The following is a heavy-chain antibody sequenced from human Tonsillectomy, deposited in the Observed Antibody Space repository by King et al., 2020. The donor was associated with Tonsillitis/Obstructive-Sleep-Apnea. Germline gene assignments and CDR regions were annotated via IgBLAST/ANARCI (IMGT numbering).Heavy chain of an antibody. CDR1: GFTVSSNY. Sequence: QLVQSGGGLIQPGGSLRLSCAASGFTVSSNYMSWVRQAPGKGLEWVSVIYSGGSTYYADSVKGRFTISRDNSKNTLYLQMNSLRAEDTAVYYCARDGXXAAGTARLFXYWGQGTLVTVS. CDR3: ARDGXXAAGTARLFXY. D-gene: IGHD6-6*01. CDR2: IYSGGST. J-gene: IGHJ4*02. V-gene: IGHV3-53*01.